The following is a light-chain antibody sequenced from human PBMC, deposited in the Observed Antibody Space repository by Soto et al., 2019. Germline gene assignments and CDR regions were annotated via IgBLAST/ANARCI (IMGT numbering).Light chain of an antibody. J-gene: IGLJ3*02. Sequence: QSVLTQPPSASGTPGQRVTISCSGASSNIGSNAVNWYQQLPGTAPQRLIYTNNQRPSGVPDRFSGSKSGTSASLAITGLQSEDEADYHCAAWDDSLNALVFGGGTKLTVL. CDR2: TNN. V-gene: IGLV1-44*01. CDR3: AAWDDSLNALV. CDR1: SSNIGSNA.